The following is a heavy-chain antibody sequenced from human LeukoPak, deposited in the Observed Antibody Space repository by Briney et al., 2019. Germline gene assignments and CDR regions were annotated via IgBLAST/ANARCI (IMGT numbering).Heavy chain of an antibody. V-gene: IGHV3-48*03. CDR1: GFTFSSYE. CDR3: ARGHWNFDNWFDP. CDR2: ISSSGSTI. D-gene: IGHD1-7*01. J-gene: IGHJ5*02. Sequence: QPGGSLRLSCAASGFTFSSYEMNWVRQAPGKGLEWVSYISSSGSTIYYADSVKGRFTISRDNAKNSLYLQMNSLRAEDTAVYYCARGHWNFDNWFDPWGQGTLVTVSS.